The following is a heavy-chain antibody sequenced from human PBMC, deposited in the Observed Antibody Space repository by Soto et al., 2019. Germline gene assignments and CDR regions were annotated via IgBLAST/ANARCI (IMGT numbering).Heavy chain of an antibody. CDR2: ISGSGGST. V-gene: IGHV3-23*01. CDR3: AKVGGYNYWNYFDY. J-gene: IGHJ4*02. CDR1: GFTFSSYA. D-gene: IGHD5-12*01. Sequence: GGSLRLSCAASGFTFSSYAMSWVRQAPGKGLEWVSAISGSGGSTYYADSVKGRFTVSRDNSKSTLYLQMNSLRAEDTAVYYCAKVGGYNYWNYFDYWGQGTLVTVSS.